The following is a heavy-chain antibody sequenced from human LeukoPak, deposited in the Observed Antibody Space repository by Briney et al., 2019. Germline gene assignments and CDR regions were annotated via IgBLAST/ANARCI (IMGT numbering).Heavy chain of an antibody. CDR1: GYTFTGYY. J-gene: IGHJ1*01. V-gene: IGHV1-2*02. CDR2: INPNSGDT. CDR3: ARALGAAAADNQN. D-gene: IGHD6-13*01. Sequence: ASVKVSFKASGYTFTGYYMHWVRQAPGQGLEGMGWINPNSGDTHYAQNFQGRVTMTGDTSISTAYMELSSLRSDDTAVYYCARALGAAAADNQNWGQGTLVTVSS.